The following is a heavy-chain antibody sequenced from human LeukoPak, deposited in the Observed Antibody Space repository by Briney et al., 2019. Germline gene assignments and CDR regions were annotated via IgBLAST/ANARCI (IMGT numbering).Heavy chain of an antibody. V-gene: IGHV4-34*08. Sequence: GTLRLSCAASGFTFSSYGMSWVRQAPGKGLEWIGEINHSGSTNYNPSLKSRVTISLDTSRNQFSLKLNSVTAADTAVYYCAKSSGYGLVDIWGQGTMVTVSS. CDR2: INHSGST. CDR1: GFTFSSYG. D-gene: IGHD3-22*01. J-gene: IGHJ3*02. CDR3: AKSSGYGLVDI.